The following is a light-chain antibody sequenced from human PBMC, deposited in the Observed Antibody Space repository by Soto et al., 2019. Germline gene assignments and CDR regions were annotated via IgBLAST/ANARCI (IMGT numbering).Light chain of an antibody. V-gene: IGLV1-44*01. CDR3: AAWDDSLNGYV. Sequence: QSVLTQPPSASGTPGQRVTISCSGSSSNIGSNPVNWYQQLPGTAPRLLIYSNDQRPSGVPDRFSGSKSGTSASLAISGLQSEDDDDYSCAAWDDSLNGYVFGTGTKLTVL. J-gene: IGLJ1*01. CDR1: SSNIGSNP. CDR2: SND.